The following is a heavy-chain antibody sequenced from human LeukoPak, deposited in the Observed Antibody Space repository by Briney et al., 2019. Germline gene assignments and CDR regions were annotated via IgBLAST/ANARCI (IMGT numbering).Heavy chain of an antibody. CDR2: ISGSGGST. Sequence: TGGSLRLSRAASGFTFSSYAMSWVRQAPGKGLEWVSAISGSGGSTYYADSVKGRFTISRDNSKNTLYLQMNSLRAEDTAVYYCAKVKEGIQLWFFFDYWGQGTLVTVSS. V-gene: IGHV3-23*01. J-gene: IGHJ4*02. CDR3: AKVKEGIQLWFFFDY. D-gene: IGHD5-18*01. CDR1: GFTFSSYA.